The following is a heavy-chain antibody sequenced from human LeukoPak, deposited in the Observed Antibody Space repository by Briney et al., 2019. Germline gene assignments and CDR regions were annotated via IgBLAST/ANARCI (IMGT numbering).Heavy chain of an antibody. CDR1: GFTFSKYA. CDR2: ISVSGGST. Sequence: QPGGSLRLSCAASGFTFSKYAMTWVRQAPGKGLEWVSGISVSGGSTNYADSVKGRFSISRDNSKNTLYLQMNSLRAEDTAVYYCAKSNYFDSGGYYFFDYWGQGILVTVSS. D-gene: IGHD3-22*01. V-gene: IGHV3-23*01. J-gene: IGHJ4*02. CDR3: AKSNYFDSGGYYFFDY.